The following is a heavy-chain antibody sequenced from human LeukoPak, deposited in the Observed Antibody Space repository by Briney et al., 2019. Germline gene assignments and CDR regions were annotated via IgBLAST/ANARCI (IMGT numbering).Heavy chain of an antibody. CDR2: IYHSGST. CDR3: ARAAAGLSYYYGMDV. CDR1: GGSISSSSW. J-gene: IGHJ6*02. V-gene: IGHV4-4*02. Sequence: SGTLSLTCAVSGGSISSSSWWSWVRQPPGKGLEWIGEIYHSGSTNYNPSLKSRVTISVDKSKNQFSLKLSSVTAADTAVYYCARAAAGLSYYYGMDVWGQGTTVTVSS. D-gene: IGHD6-13*01.